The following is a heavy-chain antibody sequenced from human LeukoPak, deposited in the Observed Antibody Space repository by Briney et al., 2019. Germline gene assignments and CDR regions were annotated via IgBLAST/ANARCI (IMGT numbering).Heavy chain of an antibody. D-gene: IGHD3-3*01. CDR3: TREARGFWSGSFDY. J-gene: IGHJ4*02. CDR1: GFTFGDYA. V-gene: IGHV3-49*04. Sequence: GGSLRLSCTASGFTFGDYAMSWVRQAPGKGLEWVGSIRSKAYGGTTEYAASVKGRFTISRDDSKSIAYLQMNSLKTEDTAVYYCTREARGFWSGSFDYWGQGTLVTVSS. CDR2: IRSKAYGGTT.